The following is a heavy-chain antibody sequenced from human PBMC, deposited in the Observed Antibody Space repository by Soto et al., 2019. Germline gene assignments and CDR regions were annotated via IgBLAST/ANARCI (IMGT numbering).Heavy chain of an antibody. D-gene: IGHD3-22*01. CDR1: GFRFSDFY. CDR2: ISTSGTSV. Sequence: LRLSCAGSGFRFSDFYMAWIRQAPGKGLEWVSYISTSGTSVFYADSVKGRFTISRDDAKASLYLQMDSLRADDTAVYFCARTVVLFSSLDSWGQGTLVTVSS. J-gene: IGHJ4*02. V-gene: IGHV3-11*01. CDR3: ARTVVLFSSLDS.